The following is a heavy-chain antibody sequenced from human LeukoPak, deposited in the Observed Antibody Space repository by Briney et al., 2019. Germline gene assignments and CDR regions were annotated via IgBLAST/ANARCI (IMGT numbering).Heavy chain of an antibody. V-gene: IGHV4-34*01. D-gene: IGHD3-3*01. J-gene: IGHJ4*02. Sequence: SSETLSLTCAVYGGSFSGYYWSWIRQPPGKGLEWIGEINHSGSTNYNPSLKSRVTISVDTSKNQFSLKLSFVTAADTAVYYCARGHYDFWSGYLFDYWGQGTLVTVSS. CDR3: ARGHYDFWSGYLFDY. CDR2: INHSGST. CDR1: GGSFSGYY.